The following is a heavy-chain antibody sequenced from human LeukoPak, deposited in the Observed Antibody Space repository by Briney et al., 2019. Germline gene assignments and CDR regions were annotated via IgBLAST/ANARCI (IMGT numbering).Heavy chain of an antibody. D-gene: IGHD4-23*01. J-gene: IGHJ3*02. V-gene: IGHV4-59*12. CDR1: GASISNYY. CDR2: IYNTNTGST. CDR3: ARGALLYAGNPHDGFDI. Sequence: SETLSLTCTVSGASISNYYWSWIRQPPGEGQEWIGYIYNTNTGSTNNNLSLKSRVTISVDTSENQFSLKVSSVTAADTAFYYCARGALLYAGNPHDGFDIWGQGTMVTVSS.